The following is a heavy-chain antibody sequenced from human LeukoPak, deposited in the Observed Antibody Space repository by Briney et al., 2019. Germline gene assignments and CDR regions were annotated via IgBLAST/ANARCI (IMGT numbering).Heavy chain of an antibody. CDR3: AKDWDYVTY. D-gene: IGHD3-16*01. CDR2: ISGSGGST. J-gene: IGHJ4*02. Sequence: PGGSLRLSCAACGFTLSSFAMSGVRQARGKGLECVAGISGSGGSTYYADSVKGRFTICRDNSKNTLYLQMHSLRAEETAVYYCAKDWDYVTYWGQGTLVTVS. V-gene: IGHV3-23*01. CDR1: GFTLSSFA.